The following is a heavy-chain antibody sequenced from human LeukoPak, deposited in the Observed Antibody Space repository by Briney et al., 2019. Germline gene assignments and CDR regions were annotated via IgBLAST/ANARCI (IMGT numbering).Heavy chain of an antibody. D-gene: IGHD3-10*01. CDR2: SRNKPHSYTT. V-gene: IGHV3-72*01. CDR1: GFTFSDYY. Sequence: PGGSLRLSCAASGFTFSDYYVDWVRQAPGKGLEWVGRSRNKPHSYTTTYAASVQGRFTISSDHSQNSLYLQMNSLKTEDTAVYYCARDRNYGSGSHDAFDVWSQGTMVTVSS. J-gene: IGHJ3*01. CDR3: ARDRNYGSGSHDAFDV.